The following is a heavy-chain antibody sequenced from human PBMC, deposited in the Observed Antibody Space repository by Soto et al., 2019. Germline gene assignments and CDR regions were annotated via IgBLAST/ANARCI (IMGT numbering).Heavy chain of an antibody. D-gene: IGHD2-2*01. V-gene: IGHV2-5*02. CDR1: GFSLTTSGVG. Sequence: QITLKESGPTLVKPTQTLTLTCTFSGFSLTTSGVGVGWIRQPPGKALEGLALIYWDDEKRYRPSLQSRLTITKDTSKNQVDLTVTHMNPADTGTYYCAHSLYASADDAFDMWGQGTMVYVSS. CDR2: IYWDDEK. CDR3: AHSLYASADDAFDM. J-gene: IGHJ3*02.